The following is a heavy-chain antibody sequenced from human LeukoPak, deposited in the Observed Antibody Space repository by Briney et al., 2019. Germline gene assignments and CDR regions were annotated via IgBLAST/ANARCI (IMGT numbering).Heavy chain of an antibody. J-gene: IGHJ5*02. Sequence: SVKVSCKASGGTFSSYAISWVRQAPGQGLEWMGGIIPIFGTANYAQKFQGRVTITADKSTSTAYMELSSLRSEDTAVYYCARGKLGYCSSTSCYTNLNWFDPRGQGTLVTVSS. CDR2: IIPIFGTA. CDR3: ARGKLGYCSSTSCYTNLNWFDP. CDR1: GGTFSSYA. D-gene: IGHD2-2*02. V-gene: IGHV1-69*06.